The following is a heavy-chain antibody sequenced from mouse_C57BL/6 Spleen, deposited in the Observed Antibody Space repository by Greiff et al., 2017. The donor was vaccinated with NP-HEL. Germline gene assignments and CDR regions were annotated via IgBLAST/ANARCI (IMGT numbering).Heavy chain of an antibody. J-gene: IGHJ4*01. CDR2: IYPRDGST. Sequence: QVQLQQSGPELVKPGASVKLSCKASGYTFTSYDINWVKQRPGQGLEWIGWIYPRDGSTKYNEKFKGKATLTVDTSSSTAYMELHSLTSEDSAVYFCARSGTTVVATGNYYAMDDWGQGTSVTVSS. CDR1: GYTFTSYD. V-gene: IGHV1-85*01. CDR3: ARSGTTVVATGNYYAMDD. D-gene: IGHD1-1*01.